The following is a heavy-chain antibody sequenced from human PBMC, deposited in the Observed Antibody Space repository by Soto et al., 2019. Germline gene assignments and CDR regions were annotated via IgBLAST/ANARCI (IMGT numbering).Heavy chain of an antibody. Sequence: EVLLLESGGGLVQPGGSLRLSCAASGFTFSNDAMSWGRQAPGKGLEWVSGSSGSGGGTDYADSVKGRFTISRDNSKNTLYLQMNSLRAEDTAVYYCAKVGTYDFWGGYGSAFDIWGQGTMVTVSS. CDR2: SSGSGGGT. J-gene: IGHJ3*02. CDR1: GFTFSNDA. V-gene: IGHV3-23*01. CDR3: AKVGTYDFWGGYGSAFDI. D-gene: IGHD3-3*01.